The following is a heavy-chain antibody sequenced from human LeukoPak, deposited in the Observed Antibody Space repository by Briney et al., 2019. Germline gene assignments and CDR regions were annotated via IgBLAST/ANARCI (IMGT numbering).Heavy chain of an antibody. CDR1: GGSISSNY. V-gene: IGHV4-4*07. Sequence: SETLSLTCTVSGGSISSNYWNWIRQPAGKGLDWIGRIYTSRSTNYNPSLKSRVTISVDRSKNQLSLNLTSVTAADTAVYYCARDPSPILAGRRYWYFDLWGRGTLVTVSS. CDR2: IYTSRST. CDR3: ARDPSPILAGRRYWYFDL. J-gene: IGHJ2*01. D-gene: IGHD2-8*02.